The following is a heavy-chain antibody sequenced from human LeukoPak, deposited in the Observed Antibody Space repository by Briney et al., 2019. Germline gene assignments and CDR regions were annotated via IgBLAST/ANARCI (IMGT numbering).Heavy chain of an antibody. CDR2: FNLEHRET. CDR1: GYALSKLS. CDR3: AAVIYEPDAFDV. Sequence: GASVKVSCKVIGYALSKLSFHWVRQAPGKGLEWMGRFNLEHRETIYAQIFQGRVTMTADTSTHTAYMDLSSLTSEDTAVYYCAAVIYEPDAFDVWGQGTMVSVSS. D-gene: IGHD5-12*01. J-gene: IGHJ3*01. V-gene: IGHV1-24*01.